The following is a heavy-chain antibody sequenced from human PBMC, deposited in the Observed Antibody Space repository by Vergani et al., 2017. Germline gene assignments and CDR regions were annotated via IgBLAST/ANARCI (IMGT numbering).Heavy chain of an antibody. D-gene: IGHD2-2*02. CDR2: ISNDGSKK. CDR3: ARGVDIVVVPAAIPGWFDP. CDR1: GFSFSSHA. V-gene: IGHV3-30*03. J-gene: IGHJ5*02. Sequence: QVQLAESGGGRVQPGRSLRLSCAASGFSFSSHAIHWVRQAPGKGLEWVAVISNDGSKKYYADSVKGRFTISRDNSKNTLDLQMNSLRAEDTAVYYCARGVDIVVVPAAIPGWFDPWGQGTLVTVSS.